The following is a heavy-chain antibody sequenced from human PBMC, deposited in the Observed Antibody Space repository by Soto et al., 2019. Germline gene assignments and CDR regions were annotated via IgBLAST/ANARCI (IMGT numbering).Heavy chain of an antibody. CDR1: GGSFSGYY. CDR2: INHSGST. V-gene: IGHV4-34*01. J-gene: IGHJ4*02. Sequence: PSETLSLTCAVYGGSFSGYYWSWIRQPPGKGLEWIGEINHSGSTNYNPSLKSRVTISVDTSKNQFSLKLSSVTAADTAVYYCARGGDQNLKYGDHNPTPYYFDYWGQGTLVTVAS. CDR3: ARGGDQNLKYGDHNPTPYYFDY. D-gene: IGHD4-17*01.